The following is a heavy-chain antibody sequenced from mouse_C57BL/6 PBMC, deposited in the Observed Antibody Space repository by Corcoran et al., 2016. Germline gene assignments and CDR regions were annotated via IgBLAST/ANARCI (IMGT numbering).Heavy chain of an antibody. CDR3: ARREGSLLQAWFAY. D-gene: IGHD1-2*01. Sequence: EVQLQQSGPELVKPGASVKISCKASGYTFTDYYMNWVKQSHGKSLEWIGDINPNNGGTSYNQKFKGKATLTVDKSSSTAYMELRSLTSEDSAVYYCARREGSLLQAWFAYWGQGTLVTVSA. V-gene: IGHV1-26*01. CDR1: GYTFTDYY. J-gene: IGHJ3*01. CDR2: INPNNGGT.